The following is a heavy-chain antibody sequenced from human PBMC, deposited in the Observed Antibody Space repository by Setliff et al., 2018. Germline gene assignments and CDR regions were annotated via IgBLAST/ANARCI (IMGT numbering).Heavy chain of an antibody. Sequence: PSETLSLTCTVSGGSVSSASQYWGWIRQAPGKGMEWIGSVYYSGYTYYKPSLESRVTMSVDTSKNQFSLKLISVTPADTAVYYCARVDFTMIQGVIGHWGQGTLVTVSS. CDR1: GGSVSSASQY. CDR3: ARVDFTMIQGVIGH. V-gene: IGHV4-39*07. CDR2: VYYSGYT. D-gene: IGHD3-10*01. J-gene: IGHJ1*01.